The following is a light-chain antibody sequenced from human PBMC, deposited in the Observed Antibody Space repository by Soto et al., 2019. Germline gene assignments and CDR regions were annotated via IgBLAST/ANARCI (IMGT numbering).Light chain of an antibody. J-gene: IGLJ3*02. CDR1: SSDVGGYNY. Sequence: QSVLTQPASVSGSPGQSITISCTGTSSDVGGYNYVSWFQQHPGKAPKLKIYEVSNRPSGVSNRFSGSKSGYTASLTISELQAEVEADYYCTSFTSSSTWVFGGGTQLTVL. V-gene: IGLV2-14*03. CDR2: EVS. CDR3: TSFTSSSTWV.